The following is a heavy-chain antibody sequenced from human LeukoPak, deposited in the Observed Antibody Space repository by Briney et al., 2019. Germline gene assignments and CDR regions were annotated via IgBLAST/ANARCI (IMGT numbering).Heavy chain of an antibody. CDR2: TSGSTI. CDR1: GFTFRSFG. CDR3: ARDKDWSFDY. V-gene: IGHV3-48*02. D-gene: IGHD1-1*01. J-gene: IGHJ4*02. Sequence: PGGSLRLSCTGSGFTFRSFGMHWVRQAPGKGLEWVSYTSGSTISYADSVKGRFTISRDNAKNSLYLQMDSLRDEDTAVYYCARDKDWSFDYWGQGTLVTVSS.